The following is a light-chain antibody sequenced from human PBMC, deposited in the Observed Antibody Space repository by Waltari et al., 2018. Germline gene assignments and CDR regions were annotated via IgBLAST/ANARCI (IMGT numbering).Light chain of an antibody. J-gene: IGLJ2*01. Sequence: QSALTQPASVSGSPGQSITLSCPGTSTDVGRNNLVSWYQQHPGQAPKVVIYEGSERPSGISNRFSGSKSGITASLTISGLQPEDEADYYCCSYAGSGTFVVFGGGTKLTVL. CDR2: EGS. CDR3: CSYAGSGTFVV. CDR1: STDVGRNNL. V-gene: IGLV2-23*03.